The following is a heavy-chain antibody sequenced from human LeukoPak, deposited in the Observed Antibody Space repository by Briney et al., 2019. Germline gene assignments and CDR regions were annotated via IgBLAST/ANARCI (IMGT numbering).Heavy chain of an antibody. J-gene: IGHJ4*02. CDR2: IIPILGIA. Sequence: SVKVSCKASRGTFSSYAISWVRQAPGQGLERMGRIIPILGIANYAQKFQGRVTITADKSTSTAYMELSNLRSEDTAVYYCARDLNLRGHYYDSSGYFLDDYWGQGTLVTVSS. D-gene: IGHD3-22*01. CDR1: RGTFSSYA. CDR3: ARDLNLRGHYYDSSGYFLDDY. V-gene: IGHV1-69*04.